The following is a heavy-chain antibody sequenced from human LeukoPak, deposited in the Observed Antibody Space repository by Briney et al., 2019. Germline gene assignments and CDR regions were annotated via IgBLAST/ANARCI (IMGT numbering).Heavy chain of an antibody. J-gene: IGHJ3*02. CDR3: ARDGTYYDFWSGHTNAFDM. Sequence: PSETLSLTCTVSGGSISNYYWSWIRQSAGKGLEWIGRIYTSGSTNYNPSLKSRVTMSVDTSKNQFSLNLSSVTAADTAVYYCARDGTYYDFWSGHTNAFDMWGQGTMVTVSS. D-gene: IGHD3-3*01. V-gene: IGHV4-4*07. CDR2: IYTSGST. CDR1: GGSISNYY.